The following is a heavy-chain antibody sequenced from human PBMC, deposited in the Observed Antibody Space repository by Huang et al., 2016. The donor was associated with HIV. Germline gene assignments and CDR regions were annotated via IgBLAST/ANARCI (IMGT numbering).Heavy chain of an antibody. CDR1: GYSFSSSW. J-gene: IGHJ4*02. CDR2: VVPADSDA. Sequence: QLVQSGVEVKKPGESLKISCRGSGYSFSSSWISWVRQKPGKGLEWMVVVVPADSDARYSPSFQGQVTISADKSTSSAYLHWRSLKASDTAFYYCATPASYGSYYDSSGFSVWGQGTLVIVSS. CDR3: ATPASYGSYYDSSGFSV. D-gene: IGHD3-22*01. V-gene: IGHV5-51*01.